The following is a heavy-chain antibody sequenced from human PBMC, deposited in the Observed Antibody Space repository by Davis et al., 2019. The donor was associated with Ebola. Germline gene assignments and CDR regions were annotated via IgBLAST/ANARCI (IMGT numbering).Heavy chain of an antibody. J-gene: IGHJ4*02. V-gene: IGHV4-59*01. CDR1: GCSISSYY. CDR2: IYYSGRT. Sequence: GSLRLSCTVSGCSISSYYWSWIRQPPGKGLEWIGYIYYSGRTNYNPSLKSRVTISVDTSKNQFSLKLSSVTAADTAVYYCAREGGYYFDYWGQGTLVTVSS. CDR3: AREGGYYFDY.